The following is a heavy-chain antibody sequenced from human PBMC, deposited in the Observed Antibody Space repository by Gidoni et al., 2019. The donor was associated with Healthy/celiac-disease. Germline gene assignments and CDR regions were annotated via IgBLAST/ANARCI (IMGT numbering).Heavy chain of an antibody. J-gene: IGHJ6*02. CDR3: ARRRGDCSSTSCRNRPRYYGMDV. V-gene: IGHV4-34*01. Sequence: VQLQQWGAGLLKPSETLYLTCAVYGGSFSGYYWSWIRQPPGKGLEWIGEINHSGSTNYNPSLKSRVTISVDTSKNQFSLKLSSVTAADTAVYYCARRRGDCSSTSCRNRPRYYGMDVWGQGTTVTVSS. D-gene: IGHD2-2*01. CDR2: INHSGST. CDR1: GGSFSGYY.